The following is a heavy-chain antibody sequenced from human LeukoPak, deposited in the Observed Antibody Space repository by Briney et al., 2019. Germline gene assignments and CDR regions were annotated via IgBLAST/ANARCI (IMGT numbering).Heavy chain of an antibody. CDR1: GFTFSSYW. V-gene: IGHV3-74*01. Sequence: PGGSLRLSCAASGFTFSSYWMHWVRQAPGNGLVWVSRINSDGSSTSYADSVKGRFTISRDNAKNTLYLQMNSLRAEDTAVYYCARVRSEWWSRSYYFDYWGQGTLVTVSS. CDR3: ARVRSEWWSRSYYFDY. J-gene: IGHJ4*02. CDR2: INSDGSST. D-gene: IGHD2-15*01.